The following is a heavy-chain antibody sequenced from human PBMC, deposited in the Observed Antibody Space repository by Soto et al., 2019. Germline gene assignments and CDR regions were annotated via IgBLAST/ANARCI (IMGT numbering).Heavy chain of an antibody. Sequence: QVQLQQWGAGLFKPSETLSLTCAVYGGSFSGYYWSWIRQPPGKGLEWIGEINHSGSTNYNPSLKSRVTISVDTSKNQFSLKLSSVTAADTAVYYCARGYYYGSGSYRYWGQGTLVTVSS. J-gene: IGHJ4*02. CDR1: GGSFSGYY. CDR3: ARGYYYGSGSYRY. V-gene: IGHV4-34*01. D-gene: IGHD3-10*01. CDR2: INHSGST.